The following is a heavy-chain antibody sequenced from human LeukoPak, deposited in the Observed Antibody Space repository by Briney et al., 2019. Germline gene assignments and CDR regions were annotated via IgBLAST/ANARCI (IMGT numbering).Heavy chain of an antibody. CDR3: ARGLQDFMVRGALGGFDI. J-gene: IGHJ3*02. CDR1: GFTFSSYS. V-gene: IGHV3-21*01. D-gene: IGHD3-10*01. Sequence: PGGSLRLSCAASGFTFSSYSLNWVRQAPGKGLEWVSSISSSSSYIYYADSVKGRFTISRDNSINTLYLQMNSLRAEDTAVYYCARGLQDFMVRGALGGFDIWGQGTMVTVSS. CDR2: ISSSSSYI.